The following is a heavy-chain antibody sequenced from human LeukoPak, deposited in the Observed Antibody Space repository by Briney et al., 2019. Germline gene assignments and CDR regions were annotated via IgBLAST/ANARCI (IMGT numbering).Heavy chain of an antibody. D-gene: IGHD1-26*01. CDR1: GYTFTSYG. V-gene: IGHV1-69*13. Sequence: ASVKVSCKASGYTFTSYGISWVRQAPGQGLEWMGGIIPIFGTADYAQKFQGRVTITADESTSTAYMELNSLRSEDTAVYYCATDSGSWRRVEYWGQGTLVTVSS. J-gene: IGHJ4*02. CDR2: IIPIFGTA. CDR3: ATDSGSWRRVEY.